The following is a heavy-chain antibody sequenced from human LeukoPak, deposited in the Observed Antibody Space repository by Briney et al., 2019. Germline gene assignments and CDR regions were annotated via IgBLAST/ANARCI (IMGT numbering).Heavy chain of an antibody. V-gene: IGHV3-30*02. CDR2: IRYDGSNK. Sequence: GGSLTLPCAVSGFIFSSYGVLWLRQAPGRGLVWVAFIRYDGSNKYYADSVKGRFTISRDNSKNTLYLQVNSLRAEDTAVYYCARDGRATGLYFDSWGEGTLVTVSS. D-gene: IGHD1-1*01. J-gene: IGHJ4*02. CDR1: GFIFSSYG. CDR3: ARDGRATGLYFDS.